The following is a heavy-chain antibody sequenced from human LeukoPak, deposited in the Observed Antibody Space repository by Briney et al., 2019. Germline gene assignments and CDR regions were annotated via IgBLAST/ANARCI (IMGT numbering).Heavy chain of an antibody. CDR1: GFTFSSYS. D-gene: IGHD1-7*01. V-gene: IGHV3-48*01. CDR2: ISSSSSTI. CDR3: ARDLNWNYASRGMDV. J-gene: IGHJ6*02. Sequence: GGSLRLSCAASGFTFSSYSMNWVRQAPGKGLEWVSYISSSSSTIYYADSVKGRFTISRDNAKNSLYLQMNSLRAEDMAVYYCARDLNWNYASRGMDVWGQGTTVTVSS.